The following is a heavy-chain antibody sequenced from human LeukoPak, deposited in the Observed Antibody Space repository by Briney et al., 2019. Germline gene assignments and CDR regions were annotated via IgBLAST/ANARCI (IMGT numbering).Heavy chain of an antibody. Sequence: SGGSLRLSCAASGFTFSSYSMNWVRQAPGKGLDWVSFISSSSSGSITYYADSVKGRFTISRDNAKNSLYLQMNSLRAEDTAVYYCAKDIVAAGLFFDYWGQGTLVTVSS. J-gene: IGHJ4*02. CDR2: ISSSSSGSIT. CDR1: GFTFSSYS. D-gene: IGHD6-13*01. V-gene: IGHV3-48*04. CDR3: AKDIVAAGLFFDY.